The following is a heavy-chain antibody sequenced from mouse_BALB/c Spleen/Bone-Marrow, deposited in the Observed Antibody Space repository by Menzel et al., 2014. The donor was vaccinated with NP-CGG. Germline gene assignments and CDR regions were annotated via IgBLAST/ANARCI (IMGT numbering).Heavy chain of an antibody. CDR2: ILAGGST. V-gene: IGHV2-9*02. Sequence: VKLMESGPGLVAPSQSLSITCTVSGFSLTSYGVHWVRQSPGKGLEWLGVILAGGSTNYNATLIARLSNSKDNTKSQVFLKMNRLQTDDTAIYYCARDRGISYWGQGTLVTVSA. CDR1: GFSLTSYG. CDR3: ARDRGISY. J-gene: IGHJ3*01.